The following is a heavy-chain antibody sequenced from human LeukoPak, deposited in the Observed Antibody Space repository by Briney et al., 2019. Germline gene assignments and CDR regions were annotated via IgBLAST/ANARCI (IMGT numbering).Heavy chain of an antibody. Sequence: ASVKVSCKASGGTFSSYAISWVRQAPGQGLEWMGGIIPIFGTANYAQKFQGRVTITADESTSTAYMELSSLRSEDTAVYYCARDLGIVVVVAATPGVDYWGQGTLVTVSS. J-gene: IGHJ4*02. CDR1: GGTFSSYA. D-gene: IGHD2-15*01. V-gene: IGHV1-69*13. CDR3: ARDLGIVVVVAATPGVDY. CDR2: IIPIFGTA.